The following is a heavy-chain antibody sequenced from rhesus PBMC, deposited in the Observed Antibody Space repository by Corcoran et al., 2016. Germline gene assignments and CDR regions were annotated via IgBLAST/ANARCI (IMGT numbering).Heavy chain of an antibody. D-gene: IGHD6-25*01. CDR3: ARSRIAAAGTSGAFDF. CDR2: ISYSGSA. CDR1: GYSISSGYG. V-gene: IGHV4-122*02. Sequence: QLQLQESGPGLVKPSETLSLTCAVSGYSISSGYGWRWIRQPPGKGLAWIGYISYSGSASYNPSLKSRVTISRDPSKNQFSLKLSSVTAADTAVYYCARSRIAAAGTSGAFDFWGQGLRVTVSS. J-gene: IGHJ3*01.